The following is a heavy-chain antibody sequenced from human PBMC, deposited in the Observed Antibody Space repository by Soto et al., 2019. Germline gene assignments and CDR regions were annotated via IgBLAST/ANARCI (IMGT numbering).Heavy chain of an antibody. Sequence: SETLSLTCTVSGGSINSYYWSWIRQPAGQGLEWIGRFHISGSTNSNPSLKSRVTMSVDTSKNQFSLKLSSVTAADTAVYYCARDRIITLRGGGYGVDVWGQGTTVTVSS. CDR3: ARDRIITLRGGGYGVDV. CDR2: FHISGST. V-gene: IGHV4-4*07. D-gene: IGHD3-10*01. J-gene: IGHJ6*02. CDR1: GGSINSYY.